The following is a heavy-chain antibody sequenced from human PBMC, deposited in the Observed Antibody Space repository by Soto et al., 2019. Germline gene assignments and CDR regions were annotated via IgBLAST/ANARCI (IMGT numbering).Heavy chain of an antibody. Sequence: GASVKVSCKASGYTFASYGISWVRQAPGQGLEWMGWISAYNDDINFAQKFQGRVTLTTDTSTSTAYMELRSLTSDDAAIYYCARDYDRWGEDSFDPWGQGTLVTVSS. D-gene: IGHD3-16*01. CDR3: ARDYDRWGEDSFDP. CDR2: ISAYNDDI. CDR1: GYTFASYG. V-gene: IGHV1-18*01. J-gene: IGHJ5*02.